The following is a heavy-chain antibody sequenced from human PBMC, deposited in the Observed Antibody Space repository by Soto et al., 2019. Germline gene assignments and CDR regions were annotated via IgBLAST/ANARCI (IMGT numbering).Heavy chain of an antibody. Sequence: PSETLSLTCTVSGGSVSSGSYYWSWIRQPPGKGLEWIGYIYYSGSTNYNPALKSRLTISVDTSKNQVSLKLSSVTAADTAVYYCARDWSSSSWGYYYYYYGMDVWGQGTTVTVSS. CDR3: ARDWSSSSWGYYYYYYGMDV. V-gene: IGHV4-61*01. J-gene: IGHJ6*02. CDR1: GGSVSSGSYY. CDR2: IYYSGST. D-gene: IGHD6-6*01.